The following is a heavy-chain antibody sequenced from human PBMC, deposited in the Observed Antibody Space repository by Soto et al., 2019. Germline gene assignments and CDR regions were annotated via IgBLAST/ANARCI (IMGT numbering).Heavy chain of an antibody. D-gene: IGHD3-10*01. V-gene: IGHV3-23*01. Sequence: QLLQSGGGLVQPGGSLTLSCAASGFTFGTTDMSWVRQAPGEGLEWVSTIDGSGGITYYADPVKGRFTISRDNSRNTVYLKMNSLRGDDTALYYCVKNSGWFNTWGQGALVTVSS. CDR3: VKNSGWFNT. CDR1: GFTFGTTD. CDR2: IDGSGGIT. J-gene: IGHJ5*02.